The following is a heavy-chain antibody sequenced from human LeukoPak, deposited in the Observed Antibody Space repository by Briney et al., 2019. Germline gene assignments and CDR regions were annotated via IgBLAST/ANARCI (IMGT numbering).Heavy chain of an antibody. D-gene: IGHD3-10*01. V-gene: IGHV4-30-2*01. CDR2: IYHSGST. J-gene: IGHJ3*02. CDR3: ARDGEAFEI. Sequence: KPSETLSLTCAVSGGSISSGGYSWSWIRQPPGKGLEWIGYIYHSGSTYYNPSLKSRVTISVDRSKNQFSLKLSSVTAADTAVYYCARDGEAFEIWGQGTMVTVSS. CDR1: GGSISSGGYS.